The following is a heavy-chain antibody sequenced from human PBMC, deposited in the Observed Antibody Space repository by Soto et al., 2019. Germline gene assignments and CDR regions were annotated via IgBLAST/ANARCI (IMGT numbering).Heavy chain of an antibody. Sequence: VQLQESGPGLVKPSGTLSLTCNASGVSISGSNWWSWVRQSPGKGLEWIGEVYHSGGANYNQSFKSRVIISVDKSKNQFSLQLSSVTAADTAIYYCATHVVETPKGRRGWFDPWGQGTLVTVSS. V-gene: IGHV4-4*02. D-gene: IGHD2-21*02. CDR3: ATHVVETPKGRRGWFDP. CDR2: VYHSGGA. J-gene: IGHJ5*02. CDR1: GVSISGSNW.